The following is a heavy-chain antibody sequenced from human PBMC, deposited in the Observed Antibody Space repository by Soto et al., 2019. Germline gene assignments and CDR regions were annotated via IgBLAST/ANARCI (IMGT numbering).Heavy chain of an antibody. CDR1: GFTFSSYG. J-gene: IGHJ3*02. D-gene: IGHD1-26*01. Sequence: PGGSLRLSCAASGFTFSSYGMHWVRQAPGKGLEWVAVISYDGSNKYYADSVKGRFTISRDNSKNTLYLQMNSLRAEDTAVYYCAKESYHYSGSYSAPGAFDIWGQGTMVTVSS. CDR3: AKESYHYSGSYSAPGAFDI. V-gene: IGHV3-30*18. CDR2: ISYDGSNK.